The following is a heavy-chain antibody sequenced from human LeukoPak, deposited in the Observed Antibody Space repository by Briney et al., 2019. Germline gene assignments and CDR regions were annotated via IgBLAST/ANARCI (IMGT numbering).Heavy chain of an antibody. CDR3: AREGPRYEIDY. J-gene: IGHJ4*02. D-gene: IGHD5-12*01. Sequence: PGGSLRLSCAASGFTFSSYAMHWVRQAPGKGLEWVAVISYDGSNKYYADSVKGRFTISRDNSKNTPYLQMNSLRAEDTAVYYCAREGPRYEIDYWGQGTLVTVSS. CDR1: GFTFSSYA. V-gene: IGHV3-30-3*01. CDR2: ISYDGSNK.